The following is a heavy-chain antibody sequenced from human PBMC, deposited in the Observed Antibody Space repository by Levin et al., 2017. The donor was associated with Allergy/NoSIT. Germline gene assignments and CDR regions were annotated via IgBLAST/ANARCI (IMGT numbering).Heavy chain of an antibody. Sequence: SLILSFLSSIFTIINISINFFPQSPINFLHFFSFFINTFISHYSYSFNGRFTVSRDTSTNTLYLQMNSLRAEDTAVYYCAKDYDILTGYYTDMHVWGTGTTVTVSS. CDR3: AKDYDILTGYYTDMHV. CDR2: FINTFIS. V-gene: IGHV3-23*01. CDR1: IFTIINIS. D-gene: IGHD3-9*01. J-gene: IGHJ6*03.